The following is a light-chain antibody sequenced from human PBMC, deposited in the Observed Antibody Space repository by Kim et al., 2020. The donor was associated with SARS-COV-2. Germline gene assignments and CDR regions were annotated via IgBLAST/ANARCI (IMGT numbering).Light chain of an antibody. Sequence: EITMTQSPAPLSVSPGERATLSCRASHSVSSKLAWYQQKPGQAPRLLIYDASARASGVPARFSGSGSGTEFTLTISSLQSEDFAMYFCQQYSDWPPVTFGGGTKVDIK. J-gene: IGKJ4*01. CDR2: DAS. CDR1: HSVSSK. CDR3: QQYSDWPPVT. V-gene: IGKV3-15*01.